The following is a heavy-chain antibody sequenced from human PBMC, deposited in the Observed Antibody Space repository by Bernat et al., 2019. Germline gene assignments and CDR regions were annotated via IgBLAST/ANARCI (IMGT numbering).Heavy chain of an antibody. Sequence: EVQLVQSGAEVKKPGESLRISCKGSGYSFTSYWISWVRQMPGKGLEWMGRIEPSDSYTNSRPSFQGPFTISADKSISTAYLQWSSLKASDTAMYYCARRFVCTSCHRGGMDVWGQGTTVTVSS. CDR3: ARRFVCTSCHRGGMDV. D-gene: IGHD2-2*01. J-gene: IGHJ6*02. CDR1: GYSFTSYW. CDR2: IEPSDSYT. V-gene: IGHV5-10-1*03.